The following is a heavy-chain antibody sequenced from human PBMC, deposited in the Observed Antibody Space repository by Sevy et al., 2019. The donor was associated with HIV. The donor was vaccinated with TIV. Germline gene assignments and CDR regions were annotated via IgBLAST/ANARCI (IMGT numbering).Heavy chain of an antibody. CDR2: IWYDGSNT. V-gene: IGHV3-33*01. J-gene: IGHJ4*02. CDR1: GFTFSGYG. CDR3: ARDASTGGPFDN. D-gene: IGHD2-8*02. Sequence: GGSLRLSCTASGFTFSGYGMHWVRQAPGKGLEWMAVIWYDGSNTKYVDSVKGRFTISRDNSKNTLYLQMSSLRVEDTAVYYCARDASTGGPFDNWGQGTLVTVSS.